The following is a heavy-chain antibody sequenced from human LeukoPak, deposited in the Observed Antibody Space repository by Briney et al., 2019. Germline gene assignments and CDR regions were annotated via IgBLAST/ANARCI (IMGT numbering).Heavy chain of an antibody. CDR1: GFTFSNYG. CDR2: IWYDGSTE. D-gene: IGHD1-26*01. J-gene: IGHJ4*02. CDR3: AKVGSSDDHDF. V-gene: IGHV3-33*06. Sequence: PGRSLRLSCAASGFTFSNYGMHWVRQALGKGLEWVAVIWYDGSTEYYADSVKGRFTISRDNSKNTLYLQMNSLRAEDTAVYYCAKVGSSDDHDFWGQGTLVTVSS.